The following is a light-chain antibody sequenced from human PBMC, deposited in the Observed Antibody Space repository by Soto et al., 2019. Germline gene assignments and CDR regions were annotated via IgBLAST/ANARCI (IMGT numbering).Light chain of an antibody. V-gene: IGKV3-20*01. CDR1: QSVSSSY. J-gene: IGKJ1*01. CDR2: VAS. Sequence: NVLTQSPGTLSLSPGERATLSCRASQSVSSSYVAWYQQRRGQAPRLLIYVASTRATGIPDRFSGSGSGTDFTLTISRLEPEDFAGYYCQQYGSSPWTFGQGTKVEV. CDR3: QQYGSSPWT.